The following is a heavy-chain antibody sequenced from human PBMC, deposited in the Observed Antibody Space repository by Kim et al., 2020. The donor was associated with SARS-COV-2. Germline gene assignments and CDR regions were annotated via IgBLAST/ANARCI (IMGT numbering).Heavy chain of an antibody. J-gene: IGHJ4*01. Sequence: SETLSLTCTVSGGSISSYYWSWIRQPPGKGLEWIGYIYYSGSTNYNPSLKSRVTISVDTSKNQFSLKLSSVTAADTAVYYCARLLVGYCTNGVCSDYWG. CDR1: GGSISSYY. V-gene: IGHV4-59*08. CDR3: ARLLVGYCTNGVCSDY. D-gene: IGHD2-8*01. CDR2: IYYSGST.